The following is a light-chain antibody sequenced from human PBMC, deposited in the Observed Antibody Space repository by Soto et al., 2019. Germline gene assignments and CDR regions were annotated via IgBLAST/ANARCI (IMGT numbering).Light chain of an antibody. V-gene: IGKV3-15*01. CDR2: GAS. CDR3: QQYNNWPPWT. J-gene: IGKJ1*01. Sequence: EILMTQSPATLSVSPGERATLSCRASQSVSSGLAWYQQRPGQAPRLIIYGASTRANGIPARFSGSGSGTEFTLTISSLQSEDFAVYYCQQYNNWPPWTFGQGTKVDIK. CDR1: QSVSSG.